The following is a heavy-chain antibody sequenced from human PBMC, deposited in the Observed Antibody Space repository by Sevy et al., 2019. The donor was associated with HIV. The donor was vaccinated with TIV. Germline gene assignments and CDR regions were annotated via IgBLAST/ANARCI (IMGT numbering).Heavy chain of an antibody. V-gene: IGHV3-23*01. CDR2: ISGPGYGT. D-gene: IGHD3-22*01. CDR3: ARVDAYYDKGFDP. CDR1: GFTFNTHA. J-gene: IGHJ5*02. Sequence: GGSLRLSCAASGFTFNTHAMNWVRQAPGKGLEWVSVISGPGYGTNYADSVKGRFTISRDNARNSLYLQMNSLRVEDTAVYYCARVDAYYDKGFDPWGQGTLVTVSS.